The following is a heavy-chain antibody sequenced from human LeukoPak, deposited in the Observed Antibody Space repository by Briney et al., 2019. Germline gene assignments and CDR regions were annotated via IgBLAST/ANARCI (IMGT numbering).Heavy chain of an antibody. V-gene: IGHV4-34*01. Sequence: SETLSLTCAVYGGSFSGYYWIWIRPPPGKGLEWIGEINHSGSNNYNQSLKSRVTISVDTTTNQFSLKLSSVTAAETAVYNCARGGNLGVTATAFDYWGQGTLVTVSS. D-gene: IGHD2-2*01. CDR1: GGSFSGYY. CDR3: ARGGNLGVTATAFDY. J-gene: IGHJ4*02. CDR2: INHSGSN.